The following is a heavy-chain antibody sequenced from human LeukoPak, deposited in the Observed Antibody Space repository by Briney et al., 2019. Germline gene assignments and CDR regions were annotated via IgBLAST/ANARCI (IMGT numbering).Heavy chain of an antibody. CDR2: ISSSTNTI. CDR1: GFTFSGYS. D-gene: IGHD3-16*01. CDR3: ARELNGYGYYFFDY. Sequence: PGRSLRLSCAASGFTFSGYSMNWVRQAPGKGLEWLSYISSSTNTIYYADSVKGRFTISRDNAKNSLYLQMNGLGAEDTAVYYCARELNGYGYYFFDYWGPGTLVTVSS. J-gene: IGHJ4*02. V-gene: IGHV3-48*04.